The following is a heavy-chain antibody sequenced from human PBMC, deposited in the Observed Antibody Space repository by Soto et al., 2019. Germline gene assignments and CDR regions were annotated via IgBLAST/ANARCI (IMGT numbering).Heavy chain of an antibody. J-gene: IGHJ4*02. CDR2: IYYSGST. D-gene: IGHD2-8*01. CDR3: ARSEMVYAIVDY. CDR1: GGSISIYY. V-gene: IGHV4-59*01. Sequence: SETLSLTCTASGGSISIYYWSWIRQPPGKGLEWIGYIYYSGSTTYNPSLKSRVTISVDTSKNQFSLKLSSVTAADTAVYYCARSEMVYAIVDYWGQGTLVTVSS.